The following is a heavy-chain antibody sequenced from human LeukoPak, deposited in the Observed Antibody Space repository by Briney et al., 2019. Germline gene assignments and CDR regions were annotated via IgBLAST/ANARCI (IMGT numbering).Heavy chain of an antibody. D-gene: IGHD6-19*01. J-gene: IGHJ4*02. Sequence: GGSLRLSCAASGFTFSSYALHWVRQAPGKGLEYVSAISSNGGSTYYANSVKGRFTISRDNSKNTLYLQMGSLRAEDMAVYHCAREAVAGTPKFDYWGQGTLVTVSS. CDR3: AREAVAGTPKFDY. CDR1: GFTFSSYA. V-gene: IGHV3-64*01. CDR2: ISSNGGST.